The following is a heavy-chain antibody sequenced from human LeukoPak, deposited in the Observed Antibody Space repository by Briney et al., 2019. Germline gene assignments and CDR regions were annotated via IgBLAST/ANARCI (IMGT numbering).Heavy chain of an antibody. CDR3: ARDSSSWYGENNYFDY. J-gene: IGHJ4*02. CDR2: IKQDGSEK. CDR1: GFTFSSYW. V-gene: IGHV3-7*01. D-gene: IGHD6-13*01. Sequence: SGGSLRLSCAASGFTFSSYWMSWVRQAPGKGLEWVANIKQDGSEKYYVDSVKGRFTISRDNAKNSLYLQMNSLRAEDTAVYYCARDSSSWYGENNYFDYWGQGTLVTVSS.